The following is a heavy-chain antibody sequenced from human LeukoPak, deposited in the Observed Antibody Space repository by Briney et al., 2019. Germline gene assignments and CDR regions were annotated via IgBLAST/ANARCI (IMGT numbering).Heavy chain of an antibody. CDR2: IYYSGST. CDR3: ARDDYGDYVSD. V-gene: IGHV4-59*01. J-gene: IGHJ4*02. Sequence: SETLSLTCTVSGGSISSYHWSWIRQPPGKGLEWIGYIYYSGSTNYNPSLKSRVTISVDTSKNQFSLKLSSVTAADTAVYYCARDDYGDYVSDWGQGTLVTVSS. CDR1: GGSISSYH. D-gene: IGHD4-17*01.